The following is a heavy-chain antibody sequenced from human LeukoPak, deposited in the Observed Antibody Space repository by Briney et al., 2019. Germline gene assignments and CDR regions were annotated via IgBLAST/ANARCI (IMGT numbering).Heavy chain of an antibody. CDR2: ISGSGGST. CDR1: GFTFSSYA. Sequence: GGSLRLSCAASGFTFSSYAMTWVRQAPGKGLEWVSAISGSGGSTYYADSVKGRFTISRDNSKNTLFLQMNSPRAEDTAVYYCAKRRGLELLYYYYMDVWGKGTTVTVSS. D-gene: IGHD1-7*01. J-gene: IGHJ6*03. V-gene: IGHV3-23*01. CDR3: AKRRGLELLYYYYMDV.